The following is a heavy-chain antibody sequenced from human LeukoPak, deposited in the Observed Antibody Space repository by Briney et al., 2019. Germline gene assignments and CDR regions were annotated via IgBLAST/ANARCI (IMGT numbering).Heavy chain of an antibody. CDR2: INHSGST. D-gene: IGHD2-8*01. CDR3: ARGRGYCTNGVCYKSDDY. Sequence: SETLSLTCAVYGGSFSGYYWSWIRQPPGKGLEWIGEINHSGSTNYNPSLKSRVTISVDTSKNQFSLKLSSVTAADTAVYYCARGRGYCTNGVCYKSDDYWGQGTLVTVS. CDR1: GGSFSGYY. J-gene: IGHJ4*02. V-gene: IGHV4-34*01.